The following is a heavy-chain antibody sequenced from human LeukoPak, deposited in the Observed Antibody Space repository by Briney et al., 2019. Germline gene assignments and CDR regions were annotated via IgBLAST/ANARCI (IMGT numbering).Heavy chain of an antibody. CDR3: ARDQSGTYYFDS. Sequence: PGGSLRLSCAASGFTFSSYSMNWVRQAPGKGLEWVSVVYRGGSTYYADFVKGRFTISRDNSKNTLYLQMNSLRAEDTAVYYCARDQSGTYYFDSWGQGTLVTVSS. CDR2: VYRGGST. J-gene: IGHJ4*02. V-gene: IGHV3-53*01. CDR1: GFTFSSYS. D-gene: IGHD1-26*01.